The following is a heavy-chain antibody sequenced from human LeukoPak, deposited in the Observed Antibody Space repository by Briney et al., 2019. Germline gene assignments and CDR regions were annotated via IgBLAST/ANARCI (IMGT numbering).Heavy chain of an antibody. D-gene: IGHD3-10*01. V-gene: IGHV6-1*01. Sequence: SQNLSLTCAISGDSVSSNSAAWNWIRQSPSRGLEWLGRTYYRSKWYNDYAVSVKSRITINPDTSKNQFSLQLNSVTPEDTAVYYCARETPIYYGSGSNFDYWGQGTLVTVSS. CDR1: GDSVSSNSAA. J-gene: IGHJ4*02. CDR2: TYYRSKWYN. CDR3: ARETPIYYGSGSNFDY.